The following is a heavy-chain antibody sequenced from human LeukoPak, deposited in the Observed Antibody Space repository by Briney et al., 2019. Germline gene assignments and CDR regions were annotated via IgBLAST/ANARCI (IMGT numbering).Heavy chain of an antibody. CDR1: GGSVSSGDYN. V-gene: IGHV4-30-4*01. CDR2: TYYSGST. D-gene: IGHD2-8*01. J-gene: IGHJ3*02. CDR3: ARGFCANGVCNDAFDI. Sequence: PSQTLSLTCGVSGGSVSSGDYNWSWIRQPPGKGLEWIGYTYYSGSTYYNPSLKSRLTLSLDSSKNQLSLKLTSVTAADTAVYYCARGFCANGVCNDAFDIWGQGTRVTVSS.